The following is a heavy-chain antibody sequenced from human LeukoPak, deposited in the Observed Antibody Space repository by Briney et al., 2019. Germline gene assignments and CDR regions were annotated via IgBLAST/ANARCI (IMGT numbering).Heavy chain of an antibody. D-gene: IGHD6-19*01. V-gene: IGHV1-18*01. CDR2: ISAYNGNT. CDR3: ARASIAMAGTAIHCFDY. CDR1: GYTFTSYG. J-gene: IGHJ4*02. Sequence: ASVKVSCKASGYTFTSYGISWVRQAPGQGLEWMGWISAYNGNTNYAQKLQGRVTMTTDTSTSTAYMELRSLRSDDTAVYYCARASIAMAGTAIHCFDYWGQGTLVTVSS.